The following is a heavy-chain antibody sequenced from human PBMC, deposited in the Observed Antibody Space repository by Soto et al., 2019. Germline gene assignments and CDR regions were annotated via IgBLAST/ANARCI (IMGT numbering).Heavy chain of an antibody. J-gene: IGHJ5*02. CDR2: IYYSGST. CDR1: GGSISSYY. D-gene: IGHD3-3*01. Sequence: SETLSLTCTVSGGSISSYYWTWIRQPPGKGLEWIGYIYYSGSTNHNPSLKSRVTISVDTSKNQFSLKLSSVTAADTAVYYCARVNDFRTGYYSTNWFDPWGQGTLVTVSS. V-gene: IGHV4-59*01. CDR3: ARVNDFRTGYYSTNWFDP.